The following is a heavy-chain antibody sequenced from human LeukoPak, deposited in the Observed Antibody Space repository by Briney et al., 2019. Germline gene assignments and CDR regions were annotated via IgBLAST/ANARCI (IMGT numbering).Heavy chain of an antibody. J-gene: IGHJ4*02. CDR1: GGSISSSSYY. CDR3: ARNLYYYDSSGYYYY. V-gene: IGHV3-66*01. D-gene: IGHD3-22*01. Sequence: ETLSLTCTVPGGSISSSSYYWGWIRQPPGKGLEWVSAIYTGGSTYYAGSVKGRFTISRDNSKNTLYLQMNSLRAEDTAVYYCARNLYYYDSSGYYYYWGQGTLVTVSS. CDR2: IYTGGST.